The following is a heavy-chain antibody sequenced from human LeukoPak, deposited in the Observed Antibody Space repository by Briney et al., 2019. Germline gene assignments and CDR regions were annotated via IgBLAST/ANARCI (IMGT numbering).Heavy chain of an antibody. CDR3: ARDSPVGATSPLDY. V-gene: IGHV1-2*02. D-gene: IGHD1-26*01. J-gene: IGHJ4*02. Sequence: GASVKVSCKASGYTFTGYYMHWVRQAPGQGLEWTGWINPNSGGTNYAQKFQGRVTMTRDTSISTAYMELSRLRSDDTAVYYCARDSPVGATSPLDYWGQGTLVTVSS. CDR2: INPNSGGT. CDR1: GYTFTGYY.